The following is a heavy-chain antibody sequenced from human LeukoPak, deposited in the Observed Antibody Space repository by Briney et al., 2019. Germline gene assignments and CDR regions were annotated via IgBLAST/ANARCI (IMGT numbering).Heavy chain of an antibody. D-gene: IGHD2-21*01. Sequence: GRSLRLSCAASGFTFSSYVMHWVRQAPDKGLEWVAIISYDGSNEYYADSVKGRFTISRDNSKNTLYLQMNSLRAEDTAIYYCAKGPPHTPWGQGTLVTVSS. CDR3: AKGPPHTP. CDR2: ISYDGSNE. V-gene: IGHV3-30*04. CDR1: GFTFSSYV. J-gene: IGHJ5*02.